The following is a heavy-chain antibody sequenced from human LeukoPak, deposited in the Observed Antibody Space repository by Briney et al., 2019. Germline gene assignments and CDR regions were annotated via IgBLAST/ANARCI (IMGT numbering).Heavy chain of an antibody. D-gene: IGHD3-16*02. CDR2: INSDGSST. J-gene: IGHJ4*02. CDR1: GFIFSSYV. Sequence: PGGSLRLSCAASGFIFSSYVMYWVRQAPGEGLVWVSRINSDGSSTTYADSVKGRFTISRDNAKNTLHLQMNSLRVEDTAVYYCVRGYTIGPGGYWGQGTLVTVSS. CDR3: VRGYTIGPGGY. V-gene: IGHV3-74*03.